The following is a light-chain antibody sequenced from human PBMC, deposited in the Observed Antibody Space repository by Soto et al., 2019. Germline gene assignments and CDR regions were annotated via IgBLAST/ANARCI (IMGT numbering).Light chain of an antibody. Sequence: DIQMTQSPSTLSASVGDRVTITCRASQTISSWLAWYQQKPGKAPKVLIYKASTLESGVPSRFSGSGSGTDLTVTVTSLQPDEVATYYCQQYSYYATFGQGTKVEIK. J-gene: IGKJ1*01. CDR3: QQYSYYAT. V-gene: IGKV1-5*03. CDR2: KAS. CDR1: QTISSW.